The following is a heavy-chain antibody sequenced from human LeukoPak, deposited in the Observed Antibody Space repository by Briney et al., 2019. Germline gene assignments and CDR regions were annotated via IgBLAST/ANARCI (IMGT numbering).Heavy chain of an antibody. J-gene: IGHJ4*02. D-gene: IGHD6-13*01. CDR2: IDTTSKTI. CDR3: ARPPGVAAAGTSTLNYFDY. CDR1: GFIFSSYN. Sequence: PGGSLRLSCGASGFIFSSYNMKWVRQAPGKGLEWVSHIDTTSKTILYADSVKGRFTISRDNAKNSLYLQMNSLRAEDTAVYYCARPPGVAAAGTSTLNYFDYWGQGTLVTVSS. V-gene: IGHV3-48*04.